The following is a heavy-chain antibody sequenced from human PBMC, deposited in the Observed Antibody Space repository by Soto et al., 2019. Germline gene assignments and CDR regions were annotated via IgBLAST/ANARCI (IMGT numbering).Heavy chain of an antibody. V-gene: IGHV1-8*01. CDR2: MNPYNGNA. CDR3: ARRKERSGPHYFDS. CDR1: GYTFITYD. Sequence: GASVKVSWKASGYTFITYDIHWVRQATGQGLEWMGWMNPYNGNAGYAQKFQGRATMTRNTSISTAYMELSSLRSEDTAVYFCARRKERSGPHYFDSWGQGTLVTVSS. J-gene: IGHJ4*02. D-gene: IGHD6-25*01.